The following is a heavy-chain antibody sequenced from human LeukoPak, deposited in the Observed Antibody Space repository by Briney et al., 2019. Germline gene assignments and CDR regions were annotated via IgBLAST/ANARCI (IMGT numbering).Heavy chain of an antibody. J-gene: IGHJ5*02. CDR1: GGSISSSSYY. CDR3: ARPTGFESIAGANWFDP. D-gene: IGHD6-13*01. Sequence: SETLSLTCTVSGGSISSSSYYWGWIRQPPGKGLEWIGSIYYSGSTYYNPSLKSRVTISVDTSKNQFSLKLSSVTAADTAVYYCARPTGFESIAGANWFDPWGQGTLVTVSS. CDR2: IYYSGST. V-gene: IGHV4-39*01.